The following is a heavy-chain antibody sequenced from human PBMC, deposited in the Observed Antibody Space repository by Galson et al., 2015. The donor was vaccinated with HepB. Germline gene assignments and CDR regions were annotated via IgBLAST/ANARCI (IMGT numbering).Heavy chain of an antibody. CDR2: IKSKTDGGTT. CDR1: GLTFSNAW. V-gene: IGHV3-15*01. J-gene: IGHJ5*02. CDR3: TTDPDTNSIVGATQAVT. D-gene: IGHD1-26*01. Sequence: SLRLSCAASGLTFSNAWMSWVRQAPGKGLEWVGRIKSKTDGGTTDYAAPVKGRFTISRDDSKNTLYLQMNSLKTEDTAVYYCTTDPDTNSIVGATQAVTWGQGTLVTVSS.